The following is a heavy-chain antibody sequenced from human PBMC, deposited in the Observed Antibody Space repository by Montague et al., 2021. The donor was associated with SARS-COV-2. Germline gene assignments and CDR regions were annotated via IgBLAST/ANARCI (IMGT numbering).Heavy chain of an antibody. J-gene: IGHJ4*02. V-gene: IGHV4-34*01. CDR3: ARGQSNLKY. CDR2: TTHDGET. Sequence: SETLSLTCAVYGGSFSGYYWSWIRQPPGKGLEWIGDTTHDGETNYSPSLKSRVTISADKSKSQFSLKLDSVTAADTAVYYCARGQSNLKYWGQGTLVTVSS. CDR1: GGSFSGYY. D-gene: IGHD6-6*01.